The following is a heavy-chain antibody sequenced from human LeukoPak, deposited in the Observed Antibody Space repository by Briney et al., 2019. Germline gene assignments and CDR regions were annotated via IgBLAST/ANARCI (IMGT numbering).Heavy chain of an antibody. CDR3: ARTAGSIGVPAPYYYYYYMDV. CDR1: GGSISRYY. D-gene: IGHD2-2*01. J-gene: IGHJ6*03. Sequence: SETLSLTCTVPGGSISRYYWSWDRQPPRKGLEWVGYIYYSGSTNYNPSLKSRVTISVDTSKNLFSLTLSSVTAADAAVYYCARTAGSIGVPAPYYYYYYMDVWGKGTTVTVSS. CDR2: IYYSGST. V-gene: IGHV4-59*01.